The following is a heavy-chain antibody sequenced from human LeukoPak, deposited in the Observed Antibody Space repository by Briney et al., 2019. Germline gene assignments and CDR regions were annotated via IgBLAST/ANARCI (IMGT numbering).Heavy chain of an antibody. Sequence: PGGSLRLSCAASGLTFSSCWMSWVRQAPGKGLEWVANIKQDGSAKYYVDSVKGRFTISRDNAKNSLYLQMDSLRAEDTAVYYCANDFAGAFDYWGQGTPVTVSS. CDR1: GLTFSSCW. V-gene: IGHV3-7*01. D-gene: IGHD4-23*01. CDR2: IKQDGSAK. CDR3: ANDFAGAFDY. J-gene: IGHJ4*02.